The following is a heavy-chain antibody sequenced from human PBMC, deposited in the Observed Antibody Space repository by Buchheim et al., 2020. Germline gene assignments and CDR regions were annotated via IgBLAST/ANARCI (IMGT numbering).Heavy chain of an antibody. Sequence: VQLVESGGGLVQPGRSLRLSCAASGFTFSSYAMHWVRQAPGKGLEWVAVISYDGSNKYYADSVKGRFTISRDNSKNTLYLQMNSLRAEDTAVYYCARDRVLLWFREFRNYYYYYGMDVWAKGP. CDR1: GFTFSSYA. J-gene: IGHJ6*02. CDR2: ISYDGSNK. D-gene: IGHD3-10*01. V-gene: IGHV3-30*14. CDR3: ARDRVLLWFREFRNYYYYYGMDV.